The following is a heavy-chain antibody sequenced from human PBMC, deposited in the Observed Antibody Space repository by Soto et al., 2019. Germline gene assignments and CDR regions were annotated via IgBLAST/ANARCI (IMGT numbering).Heavy chain of an antibody. J-gene: IGHJ4*01. CDR3: ARVPAHGEYGHAFDF. D-gene: IGHD4-17*01. V-gene: IGHV3-21*01. CDR1: GFTFSSYS. Sequence: EVQLVESGGGLVKPGGSLRLSCAASGFTFSSYSMHWVRQAPGKGLEWVSAISSSSSYIYYADSVKGRFTISRDNAKNSLYLQMNSLRAEDTAVYYCARVPAHGEYGHAFDFWGQGTMVTVSS. CDR2: ISSSSSYI.